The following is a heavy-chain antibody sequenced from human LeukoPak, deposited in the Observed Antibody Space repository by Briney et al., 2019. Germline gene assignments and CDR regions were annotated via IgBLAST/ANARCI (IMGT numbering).Heavy chain of an antibody. D-gene: IGHD4-11*01. Sequence: SETLSLTCSVSGASVTSYYWTRIRQPPGKGLESIGYMFYSGTTNYNPSLKSRVTISMDTSKNQISLKLTSVTAADTAVYYCARIMPSDYSTTPWGQGTLVTVFS. CDR3: ARIMPSDYSTTP. V-gene: IGHV4-59*02. J-gene: IGHJ5*02. CDR2: MFYSGTT. CDR1: GASVTSYY.